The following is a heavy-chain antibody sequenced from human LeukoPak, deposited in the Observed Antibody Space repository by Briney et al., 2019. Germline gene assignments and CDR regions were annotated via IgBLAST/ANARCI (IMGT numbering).Heavy chain of an antibody. Sequence: PGGSLRLSCAASGFTFSGYAMSWVRLAPGKGLEWVSTISDTSGSTHYADSVKGRFTISRDNSKNTLYLQMHSLRAEGSAVYYCANWGGTYWGQGTLVTVSS. CDR3: ANWGGTY. V-gene: IGHV3-23*01. D-gene: IGHD7-27*01. J-gene: IGHJ4*02. CDR1: GFTFSGYA. CDR2: ISDTSGST.